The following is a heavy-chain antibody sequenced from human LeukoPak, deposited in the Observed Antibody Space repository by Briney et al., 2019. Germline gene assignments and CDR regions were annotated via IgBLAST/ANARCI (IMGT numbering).Heavy chain of an antibody. D-gene: IGHD2-2*01. CDR1: GFTFSSYG. CDR2: IRYDGSNK. CDR3: EKEVWDIVVVPAAISY. J-gene: IGHJ4*02. V-gene: IGHV3-30*02. Sequence: GGSLRLSCAASGFTFSSYGMHWVRQAPGKGLEWVAFIRYDGSNKYYADSVKGRFTISRDNSKNTLYLQMNSLRAEDTAVYYCEKEVWDIVVVPAAISYWGQGTLVTVSS.